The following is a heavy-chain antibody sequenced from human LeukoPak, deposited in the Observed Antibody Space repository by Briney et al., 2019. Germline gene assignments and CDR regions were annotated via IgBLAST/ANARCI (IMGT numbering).Heavy chain of an antibody. CDR3: ARDSGVGYTYGRFDY. J-gene: IGHJ4*02. CDR2: ILYAGSNK. V-gene: IGHV3-33*01. Sequence: GGSLRLSCAASGFTFSSYGMHWVRQAPGKGLEWVAVILYAGSNKYYTDSVKGRFTISRDNSKNTLYLQMNSLRAEDTAVYYCARDSGVGYTYGRFDYWGQGTLVTVSS. D-gene: IGHD5-18*01. CDR1: GFTFSSYG.